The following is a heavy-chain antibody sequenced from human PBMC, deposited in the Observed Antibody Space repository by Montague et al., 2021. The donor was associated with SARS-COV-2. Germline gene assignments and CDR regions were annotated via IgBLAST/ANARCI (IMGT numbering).Heavy chain of an antibody. CDR3: ARLASGWWELTLDY. CDR1: GGSIGSSSYY. V-gene: IGHV4-39*01. CDR2: IYYSGST. J-gene: IGHJ4*02. Sequence: ETLSLTCTVSGGSIGSSSYYWGWIRQPPGKGLEWIGSIYYSGSTYYNPSLKSRVTISVDTSKNQSSLKLSSVTAADTAVYYCARLASGWWELTLDYWGQGTLVTVSS. D-gene: IGHD2-15*01.